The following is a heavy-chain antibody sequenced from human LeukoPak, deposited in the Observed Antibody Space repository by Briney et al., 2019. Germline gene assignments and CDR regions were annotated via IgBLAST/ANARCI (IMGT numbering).Heavy chain of an antibody. CDR1: GGTFSSYA. J-gene: IGHJ2*01. CDR3: AREGSIAVAGNWYFDL. D-gene: IGHD6-19*01. V-gene: IGHV1-69*13. Sequence: GASVKVSCKASGGTFSSYAISWVRQAPGQGLEWMGGIIPIFGTANYAQKFKGRVTITADESTSTAYMELSSLRSEDTAVHYCAREGSIAVAGNWYFDLWGRGTLVTVSS. CDR2: IIPIFGTA.